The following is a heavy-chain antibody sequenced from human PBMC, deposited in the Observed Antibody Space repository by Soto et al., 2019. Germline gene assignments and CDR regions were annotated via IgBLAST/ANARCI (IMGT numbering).Heavy chain of an antibody. CDR3: ASPVVPAAMGGPYFYGIDV. Sequence: EVQLVESGGGLVQPGGSLRIACAASGFTFSRHWMHWVRQAPGKGLVWVSRIDSYGSSTHYADSVKGRFTISRDNAKNTLYLQMNSLRAEDTAVYYCASPVVPAAMGGPYFYGIDVWGQGTTVTVSS. CDR2: IDSYGSST. D-gene: IGHD2-2*01. CDR1: GFTFSRHW. J-gene: IGHJ6*02. V-gene: IGHV3-74*01.